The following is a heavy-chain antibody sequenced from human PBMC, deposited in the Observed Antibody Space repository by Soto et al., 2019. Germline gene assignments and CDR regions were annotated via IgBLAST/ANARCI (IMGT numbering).Heavy chain of an antibody. J-gene: IGHJ5*01. CDR3: ARLLGIKIFCLVIKCSDS. D-gene: IGHD3-9*01. CDR1: GYTFTSYG. CDR2: ISAYNGNT. V-gene: IGHV1-18*01. Sequence: QVQLVQSGAEVKKPGASVKVSCKASGYTFTSYGLSWVRQAPGQGLEWMGWISAYNGNTHYAQKLQGRVTMTTDTSTSTAYRELRSVRSDDSAVSYCARLLGIKIFCLVIKCSDSWGQGTLVTVSS.